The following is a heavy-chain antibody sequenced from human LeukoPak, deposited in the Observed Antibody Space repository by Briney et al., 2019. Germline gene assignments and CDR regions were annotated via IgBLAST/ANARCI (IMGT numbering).Heavy chain of an antibody. CDR3: ARDNANRAYDY. D-gene: IGHD1-14*01. CDR2: VWANGNTK. Sequence: PGGSLRLSCAVSGFTFSDYGMHWVRQAPGKGLEWLAVVWANGNTKYYADSVKGRFTISRDNSKNTLHLQIDSLRAEDTATYYCARDNANRAYDYWGQGTLVTVSS. J-gene: IGHJ4*02. V-gene: IGHV3-33*01. CDR1: GFTFSDYG.